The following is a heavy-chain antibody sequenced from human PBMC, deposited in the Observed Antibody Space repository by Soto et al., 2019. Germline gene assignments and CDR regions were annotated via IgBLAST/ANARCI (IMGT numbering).Heavy chain of an antibody. CDR3: ARDGREWFGELYYYMDV. J-gene: IGHJ6*03. V-gene: IGHV3-33*01. CDR1: GFTFSSHG. Sequence: QVQLVESGGGVVQPGRSLRLSCAASGFTFSSHGMHWVRRAPGKGLEWVAVLWFDGSNQYYTESVKGRFTISRDNSKNTLYLQMNSLRAEDTAVYYCARDGREWFGELYYYMDVWGKGTTVTVSS. D-gene: IGHD3-10*01. CDR2: LWFDGSNQ.